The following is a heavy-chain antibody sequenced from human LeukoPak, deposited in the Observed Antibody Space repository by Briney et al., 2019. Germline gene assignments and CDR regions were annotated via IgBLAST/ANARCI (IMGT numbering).Heavy chain of an antibody. V-gene: IGHV1-2*05. J-gene: IGHJ3*02. D-gene: IGHD2-15*01. Sequence: ASVKVSCKASGYTFTAYYIHWVRQAPGQGLEWMGRINPNSGGTSYAQKFQGRVTMTRDTSISTAYMELGRLRSDDTVVYYCAIAGGGSDAFDIWGQGTMVTVSS. CDR2: INPNSGGT. CDR1: GYTFTAYY. CDR3: AIAGGGSDAFDI.